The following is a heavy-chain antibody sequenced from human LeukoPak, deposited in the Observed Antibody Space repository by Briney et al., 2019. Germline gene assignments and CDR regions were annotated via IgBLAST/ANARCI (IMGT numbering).Heavy chain of an antibody. Sequence: SETLSLTCSVSGGSISSDDYYWSWIRQPPGKGLEWIGYILYSGTAYYHPSLKSRVIISVDTSKNEFSLELTSVTAADTAVYYCARFRRGIYYFDYWGQGTLVTVS. V-gene: IGHV4-30-4*01. CDR2: ILYSGTA. D-gene: IGHD2-8*02. CDR3: ARFRRGIYYFDY. CDR1: GGSISSDDYY. J-gene: IGHJ4*02.